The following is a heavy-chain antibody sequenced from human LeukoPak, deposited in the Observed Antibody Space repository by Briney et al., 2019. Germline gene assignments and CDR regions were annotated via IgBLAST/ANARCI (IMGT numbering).Heavy chain of an antibody. D-gene: IGHD6-13*01. CDR1: GFTFSSYA. CDR3: AKDRELVPRYYYYGMDV. Sequence: GGSLRLSCAASGFTFSSYAMSGVRQAPGKGLEWVSAISGSGGSTYYADSVKGRFTISRDNSKNTLYLQMNSLRAEDTAVYYCAKDRELVPRYYYYGMDVWGQGTTVTVSS. V-gene: IGHV3-23*01. J-gene: IGHJ6*02. CDR2: ISGSGGST.